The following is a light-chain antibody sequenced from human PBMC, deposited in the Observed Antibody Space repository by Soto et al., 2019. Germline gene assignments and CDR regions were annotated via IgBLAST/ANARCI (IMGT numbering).Light chain of an antibody. CDR2: DAS. Sequence: DIQLTQSPSSLSASVGDRVTITCQASQDINNYLNWYQQKPGKAPKLLIFDASSVETWVPSRFSGSGSGTHFTFTISSLEPEDIATYHCQQYEDLPLTFGGGTRVELK. CDR1: QDINNY. J-gene: IGKJ4*01. V-gene: IGKV1-33*01. CDR3: QQYEDLPLT.